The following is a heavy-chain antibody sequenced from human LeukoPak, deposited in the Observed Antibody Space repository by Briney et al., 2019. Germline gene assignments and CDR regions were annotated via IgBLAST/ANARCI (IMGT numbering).Heavy chain of an antibody. Sequence: ASVKVSCKASGGTFSSYAISWVRQAPGQGLEWMGGIIPIFGTANYAQKFQGRVTITADESTSTAYMELSSLRSEDTAVYYCAREPGYSSGWYRGGLYYFDDWGQGTLVTVSS. J-gene: IGHJ4*02. CDR3: AREPGYSSGWYRGGLYYFDD. D-gene: IGHD6-19*01. CDR2: IIPIFGTA. CDR1: GGTFSSYA. V-gene: IGHV1-69*13.